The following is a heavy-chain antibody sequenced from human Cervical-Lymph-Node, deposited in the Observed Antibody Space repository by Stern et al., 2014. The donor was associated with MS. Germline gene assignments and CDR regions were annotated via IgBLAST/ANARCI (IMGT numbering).Heavy chain of an antibody. CDR2: INPSNVIP. Sequence: QVQLVQSGAEVRKPGASVKVSCRASGYTFNTYGISWVRQAPGQGLEWVGWINPSNVIPTVVEKFQGRLTMSRATSTSTCYLDLSSLKSDDTAMYYCARDLYSGYDFLDYWGQGTLVTVSS. CDR3: ARDLYSGYDFLDY. J-gene: IGHJ4*02. CDR1: GYTFNTYG. V-gene: IGHV1-18*01. D-gene: IGHD5-12*01.